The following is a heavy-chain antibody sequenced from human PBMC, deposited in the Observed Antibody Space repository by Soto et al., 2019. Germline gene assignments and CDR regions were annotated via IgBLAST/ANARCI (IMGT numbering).Heavy chain of an antibody. Sequence: EVQLVESGGGLVQPGGSLRLSCAGSGFTFSNYWMHWVRQATGQGLVWVSRLKSDGSGTMYADSVKGRLTISRDNAKNKLSLPMNRLRAVDTAVYYCVRGDGDYYDGNGYLGRHWGQGTLGNVSS. CDR2: LKSDGSGT. D-gene: IGHD3-22*01. J-gene: IGHJ4*02. CDR3: VRGDGDYYDGNGYLGRH. CDR1: GFTFSNYW. V-gene: IGHV3-74*03.